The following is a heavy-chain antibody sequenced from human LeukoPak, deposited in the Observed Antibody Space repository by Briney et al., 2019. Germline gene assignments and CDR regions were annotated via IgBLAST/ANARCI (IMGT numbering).Heavy chain of an antibody. CDR2: VNLDASEK. D-gene: IGHD2-15*01. CDR3: ARDNGWSADF. Sequence: PGGSLRLSCAASGFTFSNYWMTWLRQAPGKGLEWVANVNLDASEKFYVDSVKGRFTISRDNAKDSLYLQMNSLTAEDTAVYYCARDNGWSADFWGQGTLVTVSS. J-gene: IGHJ4*02. V-gene: IGHV3-7*03. CDR1: GFTFSNYW.